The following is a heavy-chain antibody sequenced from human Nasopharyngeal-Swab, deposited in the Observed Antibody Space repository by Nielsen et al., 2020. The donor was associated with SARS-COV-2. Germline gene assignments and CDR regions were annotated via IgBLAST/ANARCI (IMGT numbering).Heavy chain of an antibody. Sequence: GESLKISCAASGFTFSSYSMNWVRQAPGKGLEWVSYISSSSSTIYYADSVKGRFTISRDNAKNSLYLQMNSLRAEDTAVYYCARGPQVPAGNGWYWFDPWGQGTLVTVSS. D-gene: IGHD6-19*01. CDR1: GFTFSSYS. J-gene: IGHJ5*02. CDR2: ISSSSSTI. V-gene: IGHV3-48*04. CDR3: ARGPQVPAGNGWYWFDP.